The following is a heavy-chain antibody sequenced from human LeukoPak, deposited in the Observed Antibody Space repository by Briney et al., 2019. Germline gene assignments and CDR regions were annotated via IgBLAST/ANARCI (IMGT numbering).Heavy chain of an antibody. CDR2: MNPNSGNT. Sequence: ASVKVSCKASGYTFTSYDINWVRQATGQGLEWMGWMNPNSGNTGYARKFQGRVTMTRNTSISTAYMELSSLRSEDTAVYYCASVKTNALDYWGQGTLVTVSS. CDR1: GYTFTSYD. J-gene: IGHJ4*02. D-gene: IGHD2-8*01. V-gene: IGHV1-8*01. CDR3: ASVKTNALDY.